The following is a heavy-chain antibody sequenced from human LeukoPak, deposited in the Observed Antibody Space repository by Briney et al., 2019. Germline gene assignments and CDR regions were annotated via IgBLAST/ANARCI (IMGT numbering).Heavy chain of an antibody. CDR3: ARGYSSGHDAFDI. CDR2: ISSSSSTI. Sequence: GGSLRLSCAASGFTFSSYSMNWVRQAPGKGLEWVSYISSSSSTIYYADSVKGRFTISRDNAKNSLYLQMNSLRAEDTAVYYCARGYSSGHDAFDIWGQGTMVTVSS. J-gene: IGHJ3*02. V-gene: IGHV3-48*04. CDR1: GFTFSSYS. D-gene: IGHD6-19*01.